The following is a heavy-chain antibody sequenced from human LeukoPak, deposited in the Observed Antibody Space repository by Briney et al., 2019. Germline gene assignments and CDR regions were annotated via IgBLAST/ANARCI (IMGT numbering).Heavy chain of an antibody. D-gene: IGHD3-3*01. V-gene: IGHV3-30*18. CDR2: ISYDGSNK. J-gene: IGHJ4*02. Sequence: GRSLRLSCAASGFTFSSYGMHWVRQAPGKGLEWVAVISYDGSNKYYADSVKGRFTISRGNSKNTLYLQVNSLRAEDTAVYYCAKDGVAILRRDHAYPDYWGQGTLVTVSS. CDR3: AKDGVAILRRDHAYPDY. CDR1: GFTFSSYG.